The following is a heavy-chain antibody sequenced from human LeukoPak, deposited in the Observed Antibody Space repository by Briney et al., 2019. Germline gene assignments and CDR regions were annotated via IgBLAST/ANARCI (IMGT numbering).Heavy chain of an antibody. CDR2: ISGSGGST. Sequence: GGSLRLSCAASGFTVSSNYMSWVRQAPGKGLEWLSAISGSGGSTYYADSVKGRFNISRDNSKNTIYLQMNSLTAEDTAVYYCAKAFLGENTASDHWGQGTLVGVSS. J-gene: IGHJ4*02. V-gene: IGHV3-23*01. CDR1: GFTVSSNY. CDR3: AKAFLGENTASDH. D-gene: IGHD1-26*01.